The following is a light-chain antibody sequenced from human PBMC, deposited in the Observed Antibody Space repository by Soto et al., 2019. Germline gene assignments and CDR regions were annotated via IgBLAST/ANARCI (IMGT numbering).Light chain of an antibody. Sequence: DIVMTQSPDSLAVSLGERATINCKSSQSVLYSSNNKNYLAWYQQKPGQPPKLLIYWASTRESGVSDRFSGSGSGTDFTLTISSLQAEDVAVYYCQQYYSALWTFGQGTKVEIK. V-gene: IGKV4-1*01. CDR3: QQYYSALWT. CDR1: QSVLYSSNNKNY. CDR2: WAS. J-gene: IGKJ1*01.